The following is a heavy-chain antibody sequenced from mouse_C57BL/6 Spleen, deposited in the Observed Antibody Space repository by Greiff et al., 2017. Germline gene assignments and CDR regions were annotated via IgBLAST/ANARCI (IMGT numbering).Heavy chain of an antibody. CDR1: GFSLTSYG. Sequence: VKLMESGPGLVAPSQSLSITCTVSGFSLTSYGVDWVRQSPGKGLEWLGVIWGVGSTNYNSALKSRLSISKDNSKSHVFLKMNSLQTDDTAMYYCASGRGLGAMDYWGQGTSVTVSS. CDR2: IWGVGST. V-gene: IGHV2-6*01. D-gene: IGHD2-4*01. J-gene: IGHJ4*01. CDR3: ASGRGLGAMDY.